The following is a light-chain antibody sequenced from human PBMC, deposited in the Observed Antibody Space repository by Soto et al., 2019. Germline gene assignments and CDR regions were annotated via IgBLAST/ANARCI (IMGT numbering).Light chain of an antibody. V-gene: IGKV1-5*03. CDR1: QGISSY. J-gene: IGKJ1*01. CDR2: KAS. Sequence: SQMTLSPSSLSASTGDRVTITCRASQGISSYLAWYQQKPGKAPKLLIYKASSLESEVPSRFSGSGSETEFTLTINSLQPDDSATYYCQQYHTYWWTFGQGTKVDIK. CDR3: QQYHTYWWT.